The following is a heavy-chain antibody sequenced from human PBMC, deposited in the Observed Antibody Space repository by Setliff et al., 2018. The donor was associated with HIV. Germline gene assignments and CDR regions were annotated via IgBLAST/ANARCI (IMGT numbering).Heavy chain of an antibody. Sequence: PSETLSLTCTVSGGSTSSYYWSWIRQPPGKGLEWLGHIYSSGSTNYNPSLKSRVTISVDTSKNQFSLKLYSVTAADTAVYYCARAYFGSGIYYWGQGTLVTVSS. CDR3: ARAYFGSGIYY. J-gene: IGHJ4*02. V-gene: IGHV4-4*09. CDR1: GGSTSSYY. D-gene: IGHD3-10*01. CDR2: IYSSGST.